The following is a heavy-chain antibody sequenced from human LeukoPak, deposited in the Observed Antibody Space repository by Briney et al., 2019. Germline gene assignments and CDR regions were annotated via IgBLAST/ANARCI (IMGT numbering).Heavy chain of an antibody. D-gene: IGHD3-16*01. CDR1: GFTFSGST. CDR2: IRSKTNGYAT. CDR3: ARDSPVSSD. J-gene: IGHJ4*02. V-gene: IGHV3-73*01. Sequence: PGGSLRLSCAASGFTFSGSTMHWVRQASGKGLEWVGRIRSKTNGYATAYAASVKGRFTISRDDSKNTAYLQMNSLKTEDTAVYYCARDSPVSSDWGQGTLVTVSS.